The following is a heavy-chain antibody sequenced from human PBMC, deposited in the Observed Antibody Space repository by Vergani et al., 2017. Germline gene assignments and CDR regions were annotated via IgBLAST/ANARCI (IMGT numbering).Heavy chain of an antibody. J-gene: IGHJ4*02. CDR3: ARGDYCILTGYRY. Sequence: QVQVVQPGAEVKKSGASVKVSCKTSGYTFSNYYMHWVRQAPGQGLEWMGIINPSGGHTNYAQKFQGRVTMTRDTSTSTVYMELSSLRSEDTAIYYCARGDYCILTGYRYWGQGTLVTVSA. D-gene: IGHD3-9*01. CDR2: INPSGGHT. V-gene: IGHV1-46*03. CDR1: GYTFSNYY.